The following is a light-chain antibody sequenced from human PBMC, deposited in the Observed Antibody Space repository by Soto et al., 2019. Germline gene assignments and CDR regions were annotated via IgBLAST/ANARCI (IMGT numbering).Light chain of an antibody. J-gene: IGKJ1*01. CDR1: QSVSSSY. Sequence: EIVLTQSPGTLSLSPEERATLSCRASQSVSSSYLAWYQQKPGQAPRLLIYGASSRATGIPDRFSGSGSGTDFTLTISRLEPEDFAVYYCQQYGSSPRRFGQGTKVDIK. V-gene: IGKV3-20*01. CDR3: QQYGSSPRR. CDR2: GAS.